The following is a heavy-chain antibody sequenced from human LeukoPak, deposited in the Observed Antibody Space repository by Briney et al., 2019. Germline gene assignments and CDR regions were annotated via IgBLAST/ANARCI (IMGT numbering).Heavy chain of an antibody. V-gene: IGHV3-9*01. CDR3: TSIAAGGTDDY. Sequence: GGSLRLSCVASGFTFDDYAMHWVRQAPGKGLEWVSGISWNSGSIGYADSVEGRFTISRDDSKNTAYLQMNSLKTEDTAVYYCTSIAAGGTDDYWGQGTLVTVSS. CDR1: GFTFDDYA. D-gene: IGHD6-13*01. CDR2: ISWNSGSI. J-gene: IGHJ4*02.